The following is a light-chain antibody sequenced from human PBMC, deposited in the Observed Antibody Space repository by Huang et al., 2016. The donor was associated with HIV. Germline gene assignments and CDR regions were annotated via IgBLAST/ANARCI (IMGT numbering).Light chain of an antibody. Sequence: AIRITQSPSSLSASTGDRVTITCRASQDVSDYLAWYQQKPGKAPNLLMYSASTLQGGVPSMFSGNGSATDFSLTISCLQSEDFATYYCQQYYLYPWTFGQGTKVEI. CDR2: SAS. CDR3: QQYYLYPWT. J-gene: IGKJ1*01. V-gene: IGKV1-8*01. CDR1: QDVSDY.